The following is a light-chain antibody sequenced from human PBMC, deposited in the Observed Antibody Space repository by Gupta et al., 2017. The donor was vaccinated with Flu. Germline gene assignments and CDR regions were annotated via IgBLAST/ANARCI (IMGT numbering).Light chain of an antibody. CDR1: QSVSSRY. Sequence: IGLTQSTGTLSSSPGERATLSCRACQSVSSRYLAWYKQRPGQAPRRLIYGASRRATSIPDKFIGSGSCTDFSLTIIRLEPEDFSVYYYHQYGSAPPWTFGQGTKVEIK. V-gene: IGKV3-20*01. CDR3: HQYGSAPPWT. J-gene: IGKJ1*01. CDR2: GAS.